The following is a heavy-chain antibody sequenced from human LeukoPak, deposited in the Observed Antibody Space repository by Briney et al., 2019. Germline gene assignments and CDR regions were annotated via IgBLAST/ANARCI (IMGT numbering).Heavy chain of an antibody. CDR3: ARSIAARPGYYGMDV. CDR2: IIPILGIA. Sequence: ASVKVSCEASGGTFSSYAISWVRQAPGQGLEWMGRIIPILGIANYAQKFQGRVTITADKSTSTAYMELSSLRSEDTAVYYCARSIAARPGYYGMDVWGQGTTVTVSS. J-gene: IGHJ6*02. V-gene: IGHV1-69*04. D-gene: IGHD6-6*01. CDR1: GGTFSSYA.